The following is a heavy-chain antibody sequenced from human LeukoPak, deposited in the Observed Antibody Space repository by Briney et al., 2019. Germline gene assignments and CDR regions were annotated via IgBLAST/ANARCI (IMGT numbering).Heavy chain of an antibody. CDR3: ARDLKTYYYGSGTF. CDR2: ISYDGSNE. Sequence: GGSLRLSCAASGFTFSTHWIHWVRQAPGKGLEWVAIISYDGSNEYYADSVKGRFTISRDNAKNSLYLQMNSLRAEDTAVYYCARDLKTYYYGSGTFWGQGTLVTVSS. V-gene: IGHV3-30*03. D-gene: IGHD3-10*01. J-gene: IGHJ4*02. CDR1: GFTFSTHW.